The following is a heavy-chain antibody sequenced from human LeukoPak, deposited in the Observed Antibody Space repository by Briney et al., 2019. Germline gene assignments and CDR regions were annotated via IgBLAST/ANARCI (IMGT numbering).Heavy chain of an antibody. CDR1: GYSISSGYY. J-gene: IGHJ4*02. V-gene: IGHV4-38-2*02. CDR2: IYHSGST. CDR3: ATLIGYCSSTSCDEIDY. D-gene: IGHD2-2*01. Sequence: SETLSLTCTVSGYSISSGYYWGWIRQPPGKGLEWIGSIYHSGSTYYNPSLKSRVTISVDTSKNQFSLKLSSVTAADTAVYYCATLIGYCSSTSCDEIDYWGQGTLVTVSS.